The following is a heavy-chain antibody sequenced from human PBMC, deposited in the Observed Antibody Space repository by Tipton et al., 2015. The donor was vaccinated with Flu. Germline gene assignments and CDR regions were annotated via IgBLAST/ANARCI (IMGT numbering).Heavy chain of an antibody. CDR1: GHTFINYQ. J-gene: IGHJ6*02. CDR3: ARGTGFSGQHSPYGMDV. D-gene: IGHD1-26*01. Sequence: QVQLVQSGAEVKKPGASVKYSCKASGHTFINYQIYWVRQAPGQGLEWMGIIAPTTGSTTYAQKFQGRVSMTRDTSTNTVYMELRSLRSEDTAVYYCARGTGFSGQHSPYGMDVWGQGTTVTVSS. V-gene: IGHV1-46*01. CDR2: IAPTTGST.